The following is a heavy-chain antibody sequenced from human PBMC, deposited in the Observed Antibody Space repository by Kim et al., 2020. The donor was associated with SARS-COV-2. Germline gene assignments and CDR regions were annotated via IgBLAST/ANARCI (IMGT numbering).Heavy chain of an antibody. CDR3: ARHRGEPPDY. V-gene: IGHV4-39*01. D-gene: IGHD3-10*01. Sequence: STYYTPSLKSRVTISVDTSKSQFSLKLSSVTAADTAVYYCARHRGEPPDYWGQGTLVTVSS. CDR2: ST. J-gene: IGHJ4*02.